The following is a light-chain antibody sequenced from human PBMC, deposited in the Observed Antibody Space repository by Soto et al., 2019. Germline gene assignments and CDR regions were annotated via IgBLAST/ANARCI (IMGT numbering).Light chain of an antibody. Sequence: QSALTQPPSASGSPGQSVAISCTGTSSDVGGYNYVSWYQQHPGKTPKLIIYEVNKRPSGVSDRFSGSKSGNTASLIISSLQAEDEADYCFSSSAGSSNVFGTGTKVTVL. CDR1: SSDVGGYNY. CDR3: SSSAGSSNV. CDR2: EVN. V-gene: IGLV2-8*01. J-gene: IGLJ1*01.